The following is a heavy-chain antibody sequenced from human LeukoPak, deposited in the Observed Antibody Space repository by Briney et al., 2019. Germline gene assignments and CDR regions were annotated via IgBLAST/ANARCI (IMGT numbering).Heavy chain of an antibody. CDR1: GVSFKSHA. Sequence: ASVKVSCKASGVSFKSHAINWVRQAPGQGLEWMGWINPNTAGTNYAQKFLGGVTLTWDTSISTAYMELNRLTSDDTAVYYCATSAGDYRAGHYYYMGVWGKGTSVTVSS. V-gene: IGHV1-2*02. J-gene: IGHJ6*03. D-gene: IGHD4-11*01. CDR2: INPNTAGT. CDR3: ATSAGDYRAGHYYYMGV.